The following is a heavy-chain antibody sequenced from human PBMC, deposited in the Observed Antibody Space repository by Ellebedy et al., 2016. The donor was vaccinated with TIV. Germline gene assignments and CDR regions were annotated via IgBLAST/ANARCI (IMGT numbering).Heavy chain of an antibody. CDR2: IYTSGST. CDR1: GGSISSYY. V-gene: IGHV4-4*07. Sequence: SETLSLTXTVSGGSISSYYWSWIRQPAGKGLEWIGRIYTSGSTNYNPSLKSRVTMSVDTSKNQFSLKLSSVTAADTAVYYCARDLGYCSSTSCPPGWFNPWGQGTLVTVSS. CDR3: ARDLGYCSSTSCPPGWFNP. J-gene: IGHJ5*02. D-gene: IGHD2-2*01.